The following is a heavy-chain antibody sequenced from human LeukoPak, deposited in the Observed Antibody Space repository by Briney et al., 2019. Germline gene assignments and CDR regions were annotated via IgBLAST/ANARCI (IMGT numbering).Heavy chain of an antibody. CDR2: INYSGST. CDR3: ARGYSNSPRD. J-gene: IGHJ4*02. Sequence: PSETLSLTCAVYGGSFSAYYWSWIRQPPGKGLEWIGEINYSGSTNYDPSLKSRVTISVDTSKNQFSLRLSSVTAADTALYYCARGYSNSPRDWGQGTLVAVSS. CDR1: GGSFSAYY. D-gene: IGHD6-13*01. V-gene: IGHV4-34*01.